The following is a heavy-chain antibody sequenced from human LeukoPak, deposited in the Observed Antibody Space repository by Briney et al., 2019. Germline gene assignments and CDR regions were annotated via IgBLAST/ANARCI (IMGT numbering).Heavy chain of an antibody. Sequence: SETLSLTCTVSGGSISSYYWTWIRQPAGKGLEWIGRIYPSGSTNYNPSLKSRVTMSVDTSKNQFSLKLSPVTAADTAVYYCARENSGSYREFDYWGQGTLVTVSS. CDR2: IYPSGST. CDR1: GGSISSYY. V-gene: IGHV4-4*07. J-gene: IGHJ4*02. CDR3: ARENSGSYREFDY. D-gene: IGHD1-26*01.